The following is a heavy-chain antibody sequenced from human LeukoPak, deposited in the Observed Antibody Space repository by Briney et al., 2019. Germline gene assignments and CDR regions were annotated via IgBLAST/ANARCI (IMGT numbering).Heavy chain of an antibody. J-gene: IGHJ3*01. Sequence: GESLKISCNGSHYTFTNYWIGWVRQVPGRGLEWMGIIYPIDSDTKYSPSFQGQVTISADRSINTAYLQWTSLQASDTGIYNCAGRRISLFGFFLGSGTFDLWGQGTLVTVSS. CDR2: IYPIDSDT. V-gene: IGHV5-51*01. CDR3: AGRRISLFGFFLGSGTFDL. D-gene: IGHD3-3*01. CDR1: HYTFTNYW.